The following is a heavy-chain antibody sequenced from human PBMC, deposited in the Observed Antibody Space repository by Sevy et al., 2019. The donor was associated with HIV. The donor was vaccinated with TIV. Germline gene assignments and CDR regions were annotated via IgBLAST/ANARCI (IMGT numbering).Heavy chain of an antibody. Sequence: SETLSLTCAVYGGSFSGYYWSWIRQPPGKGLEWVGEINHSGSTNYHPSLTGRVTISVDTSKNQFSLKLSSVTAADTAVYYCARGLGLRDSSGYYNFDYWGQGTLVTVSS. J-gene: IGHJ4*02. CDR2: INHSGST. V-gene: IGHV4-34*01. D-gene: IGHD3-22*01. CDR3: ARGLGLRDSSGYYNFDY. CDR1: GGSFSGYY.